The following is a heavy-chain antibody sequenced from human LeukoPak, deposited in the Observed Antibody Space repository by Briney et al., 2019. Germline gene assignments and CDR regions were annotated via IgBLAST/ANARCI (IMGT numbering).Heavy chain of an antibody. CDR1: GFTLSDHY. V-gene: IGHV3-23*01. CDR3: ATDLFSITVTPEIGAFDI. J-gene: IGHJ3*02. CDR2: ISGSGGST. D-gene: IGHD4-17*01. Sequence: GGSLRLSCAASGFTLSDHYMDWVRQAPGKGLEWVSAISGSGGSTYYADSVKGRFTISRDNSKNTLYLQMNSLRAEDTAVYYCATDLFSITVTPEIGAFDIWGQGTMVTVSS.